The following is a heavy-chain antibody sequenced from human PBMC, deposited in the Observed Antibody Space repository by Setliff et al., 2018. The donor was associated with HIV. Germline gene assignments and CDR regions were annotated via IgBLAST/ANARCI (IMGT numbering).Heavy chain of an antibody. J-gene: IGHJ6*02. CDR2: INHSGST. V-gene: IGHV4-34*01. CDR1: GGSFSGYY. D-gene: IGHD3-10*01. Sequence: SETLSLTCAVYGGSFSGYYWSWIRQPPGKGLEWIGEINHSGSTNYNPSLKSRVTISVDTSKNQFSLKLSSVTAADTAVYYCARPGSSSYYYAMDVWGQGTLVTVSS. CDR3: ARPGSSSYYYAMDV.